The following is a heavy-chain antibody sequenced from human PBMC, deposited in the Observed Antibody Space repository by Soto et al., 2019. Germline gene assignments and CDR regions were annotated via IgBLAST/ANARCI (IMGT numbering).Heavy chain of an antibody. D-gene: IGHD6-13*01. Sequence: SVKVSCKTSGGTFSRHAINWVRQAPGQGLEWMGGIIPMFGTTNYAQKFKGRVTISADESTSTAYMELSSLRSEDAAVYYCARAAIHGTSWYFWFDPWGQRTLVPVSS. CDR1: GGTFSRHA. V-gene: IGHV1-69*13. CDR2: IIPMFGTT. J-gene: IGHJ5*02. CDR3: ARAAIHGTSWYFWFDP.